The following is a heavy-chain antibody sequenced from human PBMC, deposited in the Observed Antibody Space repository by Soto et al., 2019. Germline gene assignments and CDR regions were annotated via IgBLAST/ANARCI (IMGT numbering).Heavy chain of an antibody. D-gene: IGHD3-10*01. CDR3: AKARRGVLLWCGGGMDV. CDR2: ISYDGSNK. J-gene: IGHJ6*02. V-gene: IGHV3-30*18. Sequence: QVQLVESGGGVVQPGRSLRLSCAASGFTFSSYGMHWVRQAPGKGLEWVAVISYDGSNKYYADSVKGRFTISRDNSKNTLYLQMNSLRAEDTAVYYCAKARRGVLLWCGGGMDVWGQGTTVTVSS. CDR1: GFTFSSYG.